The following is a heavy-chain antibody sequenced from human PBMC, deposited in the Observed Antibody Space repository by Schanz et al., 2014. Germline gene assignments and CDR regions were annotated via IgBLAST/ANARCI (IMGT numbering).Heavy chain of an antibody. Sequence: VQLVESGGGFVQPGGSLGLSCAASGFTFSSYAMSWVRQAPGKGLEWVAVISYDGRNKYYADSVKGRFTISRDNSKNTLYLQMNSLRSEDTAVYSCARGIGGYGANNYFDYWGQGTLVTVSS. V-gene: IGHV3-30-3*01. D-gene: IGHD5-12*01. J-gene: IGHJ4*02. CDR1: GFTFSSYA. CDR3: ARGIGGYGANNYFDY. CDR2: ISYDGRNK.